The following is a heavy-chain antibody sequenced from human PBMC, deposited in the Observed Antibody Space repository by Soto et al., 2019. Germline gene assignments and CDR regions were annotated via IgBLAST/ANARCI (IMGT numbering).Heavy chain of an antibody. CDR1: GGTFSSYA. CDR3: ARELVRWGTVTTLDY. V-gene: IGHV1-69*13. CDR2: IIPIFGTA. D-gene: IGHD4-4*01. J-gene: IGHJ4*02. Sequence: SVRVSCKASGGTFSSYAISWVRQAPGQGLEWMGGIIPIFGTANYAQKFQGRVTITADESTSTAYMELSSLRSEDTAVYYCARELVRWGTVTTLDYWGQGTLVTVSS.